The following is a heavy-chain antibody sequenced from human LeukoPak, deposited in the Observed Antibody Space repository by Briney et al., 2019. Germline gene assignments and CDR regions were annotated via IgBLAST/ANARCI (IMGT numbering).Heavy chain of an antibody. CDR1: GYTFTSYA. V-gene: IGHV1-3*01. Sequence: ASVTVSCKASGYTFTSYAMHWVRQAPGQRLEWMGWINAGNGNTKYSQKFQGRVTITRDTSASTAYMELSSLRSEDTTVYYCARVYGRDSSGELRRYFDYWGQGTLVTVSS. D-gene: IGHD3-22*01. CDR3: ARVYGRDSSGELRRYFDY. J-gene: IGHJ4*02. CDR2: INAGNGNT.